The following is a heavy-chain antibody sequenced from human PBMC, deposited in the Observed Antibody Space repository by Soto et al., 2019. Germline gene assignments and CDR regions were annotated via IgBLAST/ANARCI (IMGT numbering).Heavy chain of an antibody. CDR2: IRSKAYGGTT. CDR1: GFTFGDYA. D-gene: IGHD4-17*01. V-gene: IGHV3-49*03. Sequence: GGSLRLSCTASGFTFGDYAMSWFRQAPGKGLEWVGFIRSKAYGGTTEYAASVKGRFTISRDDSKSIAYLQMNSLKTEDTAVYYCTRDGLAEGSEKSGDYENYWGQGTLVTVSS. J-gene: IGHJ4*02. CDR3: TRDGLAEGSEKSGDYENY.